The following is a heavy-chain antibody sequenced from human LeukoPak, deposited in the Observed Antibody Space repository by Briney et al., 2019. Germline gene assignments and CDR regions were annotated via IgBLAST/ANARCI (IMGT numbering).Heavy chain of an antibody. CDR2: ISYDGSNK. CDR1: GFTFSSYG. V-gene: IGHV3-30*18. Sequence: PGRSLRLSCAASGFTFSSYGMHWVRQAPGKGLEWVAVISYDGSNKYYADSVKGRFTISRGNSKNTLYLQMNSLRAEDTAVYYCAKDRAQQWLYDYWGQGTLVTVSS. J-gene: IGHJ4*02. CDR3: AKDRAQQWLYDY. D-gene: IGHD6-19*01.